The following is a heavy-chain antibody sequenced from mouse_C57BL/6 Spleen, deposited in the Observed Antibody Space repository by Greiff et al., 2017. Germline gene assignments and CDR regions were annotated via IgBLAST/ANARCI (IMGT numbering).Heavy chain of an antibody. Sequence: GGGLVQPKGSLKLSCAASGFSFNTYAMNWVRQAPGKGLEWVARIRSKSNNYATYYADSVKDRFTISRDDSESMLYLQMNNLKTEDTAMYYWVRQGLTGTSYYAMDYWGQGTSVTVSS. J-gene: IGHJ4*01. CDR2: IRSKSNNYAT. V-gene: IGHV10-1*01. D-gene: IGHD4-1*01. CDR1: GFSFNTYA. CDR3: VRQGLTGTSYYAMDY.